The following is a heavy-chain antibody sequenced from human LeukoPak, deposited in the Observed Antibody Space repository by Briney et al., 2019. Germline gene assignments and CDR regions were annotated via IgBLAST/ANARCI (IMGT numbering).Heavy chain of an antibody. D-gene: IGHD2-21*02. CDR2: IYYSGST. J-gene: IGHJ4*02. Sequence: SETLSLTCTVSGGSISSYYWSWIRQPPGKGLEWIGYIYYSGSTNYNPSLKSRVTISVDTSKNQFSLKLSSVTAADTAVYYCARSSSNCGGDCYSIDFDYWGQGTLVTVSS. V-gene: IGHV4-59*01. CDR3: ARSSSNCGGDCYSIDFDY. CDR1: GGSISSYY.